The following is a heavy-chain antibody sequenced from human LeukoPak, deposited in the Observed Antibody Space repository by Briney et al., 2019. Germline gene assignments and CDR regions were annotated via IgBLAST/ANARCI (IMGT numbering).Heavy chain of an antibody. CDR3: ASLNMVRGVIGVATFDY. CDR1: GGSISSSSYY. CDR2: IYYSGST. D-gene: IGHD3-10*01. J-gene: IGHJ4*02. V-gene: IGHV4-39*01. Sequence: SGTLALTCTVSGGSISSSSYYWGWIRQPPGKGLEWIGSIYYSGSTYYNPSLKSRVTISVDTSKNQFSLKLSSVTAADTAVYYCASLNMVRGVIGVATFDYWGQGTLVTVSS.